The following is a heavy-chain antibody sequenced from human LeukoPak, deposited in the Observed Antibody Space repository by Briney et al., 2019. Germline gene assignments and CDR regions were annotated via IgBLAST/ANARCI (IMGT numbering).Heavy chain of an antibody. J-gene: IGHJ4*02. Sequence: ASVKVSCKASGYTFTGYYMHWVRQAPGKGLEWMGGFDPEDGETIYAQKFQGRVTMTEDTSTDTAYMELSSLRSEDTAVYYCVSQYNYYGSGSYYDYWGQGTLVTVSS. CDR1: GYTFTGYY. D-gene: IGHD3-10*01. CDR2: FDPEDGET. V-gene: IGHV1-24*01. CDR3: VSQYNYYGSGSYYDY.